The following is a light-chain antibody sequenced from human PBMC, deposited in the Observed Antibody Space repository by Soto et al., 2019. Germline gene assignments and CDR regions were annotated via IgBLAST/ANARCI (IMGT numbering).Light chain of an antibody. CDR2: DAS. V-gene: IGKV1-5*01. Sequence: DIQLAQSPSSLSASVGDRVTITFRASQSISSYLNWYQQKPGKAPKLLIYDASSLESGVPSRFSGSGSGTEFILTISSLQPADLATYYCQQDNSYPWTFGQGTKVDIK. CDR3: QQDNSYPWT. J-gene: IGKJ1*01. CDR1: QSISSY.